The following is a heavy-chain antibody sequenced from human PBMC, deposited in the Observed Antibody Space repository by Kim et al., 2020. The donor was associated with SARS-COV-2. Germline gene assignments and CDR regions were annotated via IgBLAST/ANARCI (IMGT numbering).Heavy chain of an antibody. J-gene: IGHJ6*03. CDR3: VRDGSSSFYYYYMDV. CDR2: IWYDGSNK. Sequence: GGSLRLSCAASGFTFSSYGMYWVRQAPGKGLEWVAVIWYDGSNKYYVDSVKGRFTISRDNSKNTLYLQMNSLRAEDTAVYYCVRDGSSSFYYYYMDVWGKGTTVTVSS. D-gene: IGHD6-13*01. CDR1: GFTFSSYG. V-gene: IGHV3-33*01.